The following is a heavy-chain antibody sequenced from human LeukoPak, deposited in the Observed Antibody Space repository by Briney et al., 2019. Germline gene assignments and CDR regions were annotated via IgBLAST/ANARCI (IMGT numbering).Heavy chain of an antibody. CDR3: AKGKQLLVSYYYYMDV. CDR2: IYSGGST. D-gene: IGHD5-18*01. J-gene: IGHJ6*03. V-gene: IGHV3-53*01. CDR1: GFTVSSNY. Sequence: PGGSLRLSCAASGFTVSSNYMSWVRQAPGKGLEWVSVIYSGGSTYYADSVKGRFTISRDNSKNTLYLQMNSLRAEDTAVYYCAKGKQLLVSYYYYMDVWGKGTTVTVSS.